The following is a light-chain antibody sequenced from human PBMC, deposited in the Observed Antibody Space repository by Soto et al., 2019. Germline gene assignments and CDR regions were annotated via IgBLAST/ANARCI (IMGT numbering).Light chain of an antibody. CDR3: QQYYTTPWT. CDR2: WAS. V-gene: IGKV4-1*01. J-gene: IGKJ1*01. CDR1: QSVLYSSNNKNY. Sequence: DIVMTQSPNSLAVSLGERATINCKSSQSVLYSSNNKNYLTWYQQKPGQPPKLLIYWASTRESGVPDRFSGSESGTDFTLTISNLQPEDVAVYYCQQYYTTPWTFGQGTKVEI.